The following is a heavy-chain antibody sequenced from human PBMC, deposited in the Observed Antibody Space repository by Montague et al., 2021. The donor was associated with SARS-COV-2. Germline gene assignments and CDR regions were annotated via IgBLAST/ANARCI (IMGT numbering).Heavy chain of an antibody. J-gene: IGHJ6*02. D-gene: IGHD6-13*01. Sequence: SETLSLTCRVSGDSISTSTWWTWVRQTPGKGLEWFGEIFHSGTINYNPSLKSRVSISVDKSNNQFSLRLSSLIAADTAVYYCATLSRRTAAGTRDYFGLDVGGQGTTVVVSS. CDR1: GDSISTSTW. CDR2: IFHSGTI. CDR3: ATLSRRTAAGTRDYFGLDV. V-gene: IGHV4-4*02.